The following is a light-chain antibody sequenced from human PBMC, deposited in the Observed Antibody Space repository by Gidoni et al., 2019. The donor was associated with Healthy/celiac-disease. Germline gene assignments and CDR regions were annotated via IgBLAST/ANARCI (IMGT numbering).Light chain of an antibody. CDR1: QSVSSSY. V-gene: IGKV3-20*01. CDR3: QQYGSSPRVT. Sequence: EIVLTQSPGTLSLSPGERATRSCRASQSVSSSYLAWYQQKPGQAPRLLIYGASSRATGIPDRFSGSGSGTDFTLTISRLEPEDFAVYYCQQYGSSPRVTFXPXPRLEIK. CDR2: GAS. J-gene: IGKJ5*01.